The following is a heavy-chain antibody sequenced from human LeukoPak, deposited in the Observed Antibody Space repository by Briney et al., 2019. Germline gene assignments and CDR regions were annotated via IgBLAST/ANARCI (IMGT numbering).Heavy chain of an antibody. CDR3: ATVLRLRYYYGSGRWYWFDP. CDR1: GYTLTELS. Sequence: ASVKVSCKVSGYTLTELSMHWVRQAPGKGLEWVGGFDPEDGETIYAQKFQGRVTMTEDTSTDTAYMELSSLRSEDTAVYYCATVLRLRYYYGSGRWYWFDPWGQGTLVTVSS. V-gene: IGHV1-24*01. CDR2: FDPEDGET. J-gene: IGHJ5*02. D-gene: IGHD3-10*01.